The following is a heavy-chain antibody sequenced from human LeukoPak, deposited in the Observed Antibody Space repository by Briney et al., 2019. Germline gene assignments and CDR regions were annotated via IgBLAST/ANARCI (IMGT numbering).Heavy chain of an antibody. CDR3: AKTMSPYYYDSSGF. J-gene: IGHJ4*02. V-gene: IGHV3-30*02. D-gene: IGHD3-22*01. CDR2: IRYDGSNK. CDR1: GFTFSSYG. Sequence: AGGSLRLSCAASGFTFSSYGMHWVRQAPGKGLEWEAFIRYDGSNKYYADSVKGRFTISRDNSKNTLYLQMNSLRTEDTAVYYCAKTMSPYYYDSSGFWGQGTLVTVSS.